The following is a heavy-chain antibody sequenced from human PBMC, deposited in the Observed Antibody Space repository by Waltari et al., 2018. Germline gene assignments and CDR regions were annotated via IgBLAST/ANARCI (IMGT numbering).Heavy chain of an antibody. Sequence: QVQLQESGPGLVKPSETLSLTCTVSGGSIRSYYWSWIRPPPGKGLEWFGYNYYSGCTNYNPSIKSRVTISVDTSKNQFSLKLSSVTAADTAVYYCARVGITMVRGKKSQYYFDYWGQGTLVTVSS. V-gene: IGHV4-59*01. CDR2: NYYSGCT. D-gene: IGHD3-10*01. CDR1: GGSIRSYY. CDR3: ARVGITMVRGKKSQYYFDY. J-gene: IGHJ4*02.